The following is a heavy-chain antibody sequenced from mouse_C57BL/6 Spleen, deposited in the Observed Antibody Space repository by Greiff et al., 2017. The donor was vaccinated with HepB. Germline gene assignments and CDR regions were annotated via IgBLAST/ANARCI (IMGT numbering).Heavy chain of an antibody. CDR1: GYSITSGYY. CDR2: ISYDGSN. V-gene: IGHV3-6*01. CDR3: ARDYAMDY. Sequence: EVKLQESGPGLVKPSQSLSLTCSVTGYSITSGYYWNWIRQFPGNKLEWMGYISYDGSNNYNPSLKNRISITRDTSTNQFFLKLNAVTTEDTATYYCARDYAMDYWGQGTSVTVSS. J-gene: IGHJ4*01.